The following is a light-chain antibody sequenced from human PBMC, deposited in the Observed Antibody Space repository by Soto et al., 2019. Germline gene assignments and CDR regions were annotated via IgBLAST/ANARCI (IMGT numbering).Light chain of an antibody. CDR1: SSDVGGYNY. Sequence: QSALTQPGSVSGSPGQSITISCTGTSSDVGGYNYVSWYQQHPGKAPNLIIFDVSNRPSGVSNRFSGSKSGNSASLTISGLQAEDEADYYCSSYTGSNTPVVFGGGTKVTVL. V-gene: IGLV2-14*01. J-gene: IGLJ2*01. CDR2: DVS. CDR3: SSYTGSNTPVV.